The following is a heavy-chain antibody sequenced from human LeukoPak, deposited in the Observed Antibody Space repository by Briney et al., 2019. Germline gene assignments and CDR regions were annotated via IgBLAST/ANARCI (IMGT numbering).Heavy chain of an antibody. Sequence: SETLSLTCTVSGGSISSYYWSWIRQPPGKGLEWIGYIYYSGSTNYNPSLKSRVTISVDTSRNQFSLKLSSVTAADTAVYYCARDRGYLDYFDYWGQGTLVTVSS. CDR2: IYYSGST. CDR1: GGSISSYY. D-gene: IGHD3-10*01. CDR3: ARDRGYLDYFDY. J-gene: IGHJ4*02. V-gene: IGHV4-59*01.